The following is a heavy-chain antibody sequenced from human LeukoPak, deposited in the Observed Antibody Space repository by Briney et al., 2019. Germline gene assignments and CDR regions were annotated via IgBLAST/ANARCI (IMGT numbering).Heavy chain of an antibody. CDR1: GGSFSGYY. D-gene: IGHD3-10*01. CDR2: INHSGST. J-gene: IGHJ5*02. V-gene: IGHV4-34*01. Sequence: SETLSLTCAVYGGSFSGYYWSWIRQPPGKGLEWIGEINHSGSTNYNPSLKSRVTISVDTSKNQFSLKLSSVTAADTAVYYCARGPTERQLWSNHEKEYNWFDPWGQGTLVTVSS. CDR3: ARGPTERQLWSNHEKEYNWFDP.